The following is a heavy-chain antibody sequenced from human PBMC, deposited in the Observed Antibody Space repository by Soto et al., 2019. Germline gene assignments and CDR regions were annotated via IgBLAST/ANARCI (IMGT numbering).Heavy chain of an antibody. CDR3: ARDNYYDSCGHY. CDR2: IKEDGGEK. D-gene: IGHD3-22*01. V-gene: IGHV3-7*01. CDR1: GFTFSNYW. Sequence: GGSLRHSCAASGFTFSNYWMSWFRQAPGKGLEWVANIKEDGGEKFYVDSVRGRFTISRENAKNSMYLQMHSLRAEDTAVYYCARDNYYDSCGHYWGPGNLVTV. J-gene: IGHJ4*02.